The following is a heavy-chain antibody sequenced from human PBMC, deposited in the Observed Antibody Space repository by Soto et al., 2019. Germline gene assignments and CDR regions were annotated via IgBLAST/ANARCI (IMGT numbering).Heavy chain of an antibody. CDR1: GGTFSSYA. CDR3: ARRWRLVGAKGAYYYYGMDV. V-gene: IGHV1-69*01. J-gene: IGHJ6*02. CDR2: IIPIFGTA. D-gene: IGHD1-26*01. Sequence: QVPLVQSGAEVKKPGSSVKVSCKASGGTFSSYAISWVRQAPGQGLEWMGGIIPIFGTANYAQKFQGRVTITADESTSTAYMELSSLRSEDTAVYYCARRWRLVGAKGAYYYYGMDVWGQGTTVTVSS.